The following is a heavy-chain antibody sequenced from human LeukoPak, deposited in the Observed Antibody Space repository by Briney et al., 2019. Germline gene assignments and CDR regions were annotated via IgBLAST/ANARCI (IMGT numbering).Heavy chain of an antibody. Sequence: GASVKLCFKGSGSAFTICGITWIRQPPGQGLEWMGIINPSGGSTSYAQKCQGRVTMTRDMSTSTVYMELSSLRSEDTAVYYCARRAVDDAFDIWGQGTMVTVSS. D-gene: IGHD2-21*01. CDR1: GSAFTICG. V-gene: IGHV1-46*01. CDR2: INPSGGST. J-gene: IGHJ3*02. CDR3: ARRAVDDAFDI.